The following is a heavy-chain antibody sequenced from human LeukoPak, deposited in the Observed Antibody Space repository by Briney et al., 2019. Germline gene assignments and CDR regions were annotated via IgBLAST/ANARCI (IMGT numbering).Heavy chain of an antibody. J-gene: IGHJ6*03. CDR3: ARSLEMPFYMDV. Sequence: SQTLSLTCSVSGGSISSYYWSWIRQPAGKGLEWIGRIYTSGSTNYNPFLKSRVTMSVDTSKNQFSLKLSSVTAADTAVYYCARSLEMPFYMDVWGKGTTVTVSS. CDR2: IYTSGST. V-gene: IGHV4-4*07. CDR1: GGSISSYY. D-gene: IGHD5-24*01.